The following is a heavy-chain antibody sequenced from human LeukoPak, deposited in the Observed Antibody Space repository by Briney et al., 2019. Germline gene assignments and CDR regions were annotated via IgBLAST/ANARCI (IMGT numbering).Heavy chain of an antibody. CDR1: GFTFSSYG. CDR3: ATDSLVAALPYYYYMDV. D-gene: IGHD6-6*01. J-gene: IGHJ6*03. V-gene: IGHV3-30*03. CDR2: ISHDGSNK. Sequence: GRSLRLSCAASGFTFSSYGMHWVRQAPGKGLEWVAVISHDGSNKYYADSVKGRFTISRDNSKNTLYLQMNSLRAEDTAVYYCATDSLVAALPYYYYMDVWGKGTTVTVSS.